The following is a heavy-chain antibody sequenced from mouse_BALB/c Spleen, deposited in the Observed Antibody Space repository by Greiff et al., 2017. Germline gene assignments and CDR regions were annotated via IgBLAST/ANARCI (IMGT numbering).Heavy chain of an antibody. V-gene: IGHV1-80*01. CDR2: IYPGDGDT. CDR3: AKGDHEGFDY. CDR1: GYAFSSYW. J-gene: IGHJ2*01. Sequence: QVQLQQSGAELVRPGSSVKISCKASGYAFSSYWMNWVKQRPGQGLEWIGQIYPGDGDTNYNGKFKGKATLTADKSSSTAYMQLSSLTSEDSAVYFCAKGDHEGFDYWGQGTTLTVSS.